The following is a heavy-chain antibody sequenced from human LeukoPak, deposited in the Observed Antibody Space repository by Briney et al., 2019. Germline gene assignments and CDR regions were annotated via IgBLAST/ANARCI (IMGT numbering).Heavy chain of an antibody. CDR2: IYTSGST. D-gene: IGHD3-9*01. Sequence: PSETLSLTCTVPGGSISSYYWSWIRQPAGEGLEWIGRIYTSGSTNYNPSLKSRVTMSVDTSKNQFSLKLISVIAADTAVYYCARGFDGVAGWFDPWGQGTLVTVSS. J-gene: IGHJ5*02. CDR3: ARGFDGVAGWFDP. CDR1: GGSISSYY. V-gene: IGHV4-4*07.